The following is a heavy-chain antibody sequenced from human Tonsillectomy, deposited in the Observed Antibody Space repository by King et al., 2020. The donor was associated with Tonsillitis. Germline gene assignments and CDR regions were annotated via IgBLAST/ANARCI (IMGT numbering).Heavy chain of an antibody. Sequence: VQLVESGGGLVQPGGSLRLSCAASGFTFCSYSMRWVRHAPGKGLELVSAISGGGGSTYYADSVKGRFHITRDNSKNKLYLQMNSRRAEDTAVYYCAKLAYVSDYWGQGTLVTVSS. CDR3: AKLAYVSDY. V-gene: IGHV3-23*04. D-gene: IGHD3-16*01. CDR2: ISGGGGST. CDR1: GFTFCSYS. J-gene: IGHJ4*02.